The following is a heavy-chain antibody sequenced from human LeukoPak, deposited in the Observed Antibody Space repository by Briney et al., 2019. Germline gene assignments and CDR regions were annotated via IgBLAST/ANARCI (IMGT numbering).Heavy chain of an antibody. V-gene: IGHV4-34*01. Sequence: SETLSLTCAVYGGSFSGYCWGWVRQPPGKGLEWIGTLCYSGNIYYNPSLKSPVTISIDTSKNQFFLKLTSVTAADTALYYCARINSHSDNYYYPWFDPWGQGILVTVSS. D-gene: IGHD3-22*01. J-gene: IGHJ5*02. CDR3: ARINSHSDNYYYPWFDP. CDR1: GGSFSGYC. CDR2: LCYSGNI.